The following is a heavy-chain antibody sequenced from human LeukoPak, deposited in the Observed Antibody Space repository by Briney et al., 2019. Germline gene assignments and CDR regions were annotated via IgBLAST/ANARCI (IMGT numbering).Heavy chain of an antibody. V-gene: IGHV3-21*01. CDR3: ARGQWPDF. CDR1: GFTFSTYT. CDR2: ISSSSSYI. J-gene: IGHJ4*02. D-gene: IGHD6-19*01. Sequence: RGSLRLSCAASGFTFSTYTMNWVRQAPGKGLEWVSSISSSSSYIAYSDSVKGRFTISRDNAKNSLYLQKNSLRAEDTAVFYCARGQWPDFWGQGTLLIVSS.